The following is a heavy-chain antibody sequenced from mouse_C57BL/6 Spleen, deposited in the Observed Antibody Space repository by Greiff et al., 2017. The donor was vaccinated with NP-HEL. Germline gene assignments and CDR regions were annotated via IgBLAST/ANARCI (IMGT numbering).Heavy chain of an antibody. D-gene: IGHD1-1*01. CDR3: AREGYYYGSGYAMDY. CDR1: GYTFTSYW. CDR2: INPSNGGT. Sequence: QVQLKESGTELVKPGASVKLSCKASGYTFTSYWMHWVKQRPGQGLEWIGNINPSNGGTNYNEKFKSKATLTVDKSSSTAYMQLSSLTSEDSAVYYCAREGYYYGSGYAMDYWGQGTSVTVSS. J-gene: IGHJ4*01. V-gene: IGHV1-53*01.